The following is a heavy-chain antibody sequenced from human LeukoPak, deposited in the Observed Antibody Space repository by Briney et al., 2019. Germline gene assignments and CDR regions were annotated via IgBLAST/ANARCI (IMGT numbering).Heavy chain of an antibody. CDR3: ARADPIVVVVAATLGAFDI. Sequence: GASVKVSCKASGGTFSSYAISWVRQAPGQGLEWMGGIIPIFGTANYAQKSQGRVTITADESTSTAYMELSSLRSEDTAVYYCARADPIVVVVAATLGAFDIWGQGTMVTVSS. V-gene: IGHV1-69*13. J-gene: IGHJ3*02. CDR1: GGTFSSYA. CDR2: IIPIFGTA. D-gene: IGHD2-15*01.